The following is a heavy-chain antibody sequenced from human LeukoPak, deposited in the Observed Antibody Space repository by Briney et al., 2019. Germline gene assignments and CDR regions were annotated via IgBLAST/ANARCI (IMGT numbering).Heavy chain of an antibody. D-gene: IGHD1-26*01. CDR2: IYYSGTT. J-gene: IGHJ4*02. CDR1: GGSISRSSYY. Sequence: SETLSLTCTVSGGSISRSSYYWGWIRQPPGKGLEWIGSIYYSGTTYSNPSLKSRVTISVVTSKNQFSLKLSSMTAADTAVYYCAGGHYPLEYWGQGTLVTVSS. V-gene: IGHV4-39*07. CDR3: AGGHYPLEY.